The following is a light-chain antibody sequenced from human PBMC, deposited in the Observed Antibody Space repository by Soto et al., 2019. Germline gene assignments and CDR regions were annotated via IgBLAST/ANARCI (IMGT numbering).Light chain of an antibody. CDR1: QSVSRN. V-gene: IGKV3-15*01. J-gene: IGKJ4*01. Sequence: EIVMTQSPATLSVSPGERATLSCRASQSVSRNLAWYQQKPGQAPRLLIYGASTRATGIPARFSGSGSGTEFTLTISSLQSEDFAVYYCQQYKNWPPVTFGGGTKVEIK. CDR2: GAS. CDR3: QQYKNWPPVT.